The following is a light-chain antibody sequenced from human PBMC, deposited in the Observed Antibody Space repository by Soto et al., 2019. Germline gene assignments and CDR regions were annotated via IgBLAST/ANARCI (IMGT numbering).Light chain of an antibody. V-gene: IGLV2-8*01. CDR1: SGDVGGYNY. CDR3: SSYTSSTTLYV. J-gene: IGLJ1*01. Sequence: QSVLTQPPSASGSPGQSVTISCTGASGDVGGYNYVSWYQQHPGKAPKLMIYEVTKRPSGVPDRFSGSKSGNTASLTISGLQAEDEADYYCSSYTSSTTLYVFGTGTKVTVL. CDR2: EVT.